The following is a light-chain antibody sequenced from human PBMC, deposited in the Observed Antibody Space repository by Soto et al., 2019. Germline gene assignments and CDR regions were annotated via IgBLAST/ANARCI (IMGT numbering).Light chain of an antibody. J-gene: IGKJ1*01. Sequence: DIQMTQSPSTLSASVGDRVTITCRASQTISSWLAWYQQKPGMAPKLLIYKASTLQSGVPSRFSGCGSGTECTLTISSLQPDDFASDYCQQYSRCSACGQGTKVELK. CDR1: QTISSW. V-gene: IGKV1-5*03. CDR3: QQYSRCSA. CDR2: KAS.